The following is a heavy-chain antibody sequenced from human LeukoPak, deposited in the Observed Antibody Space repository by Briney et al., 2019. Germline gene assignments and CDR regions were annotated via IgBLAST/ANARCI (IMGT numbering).Heavy chain of an antibody. CDR1: GGSISSYY. J-gene: IGHJ4*02. D-gene: IGHD1-26*01. CDR2: IYYSGST. CDR3: ARAGSYYYVDY. Sequence: SETLSLTCTVSGGSISSYYWSWIRQPPGKGLEWIGYIYYSGSTDYNPSLKSRVTISLDTSKNQFSLKLSSVTAADTAAYYCARAGSYYYVDYWGRGTLVTVSS. V-gene: IGHV4-59*01.